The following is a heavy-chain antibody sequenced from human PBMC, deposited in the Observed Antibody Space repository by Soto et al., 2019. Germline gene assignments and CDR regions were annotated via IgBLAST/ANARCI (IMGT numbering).Heavy chain of an antibody. Sequence: ASVKVSCKATGDTFNTYGITWVRQAPGQGLEWMGIINPSGGSTSYGQKFQGRVTMTRDTSTSTVYMELSTLRSEDTAVYYCARDRDGYNGAFDYWGQGTLVTVS. D-gene: IGHD5-12*01. V-gene: IGHV1-46*02. CDR3: ARDRDGYNGAFDY. CDR1: GDTFNTYG. J-gene: IGHJ4*02. CDR2: INPSGGST.